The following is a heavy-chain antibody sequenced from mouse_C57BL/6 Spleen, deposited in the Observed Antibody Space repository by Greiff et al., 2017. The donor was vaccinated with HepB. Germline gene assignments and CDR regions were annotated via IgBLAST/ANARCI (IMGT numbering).Heavy chain of an antibody. Sequence: VQLQQPGAELVKPGASVKLSCKASGYTFTSYWMHWVKQRPGQGLEWIGMIHPNSGSTNYNEKFKSKATLTVDKSSSTAYMQLSSLTSEDSAVYYCVRSGYLYYFDYWGQGTTLTVSS. CDR3: VRSGYLYYFDY. V-gene: IGHV1-64*01. J-gene: IGHJ2*01. CDR1: GYTFTSYW. CDR2: IHPNSGST. D-gene: IGHD2-2*01.